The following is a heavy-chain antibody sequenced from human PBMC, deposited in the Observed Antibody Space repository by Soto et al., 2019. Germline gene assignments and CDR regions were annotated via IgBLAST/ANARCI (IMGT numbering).Heavy chain of an antibody. CDR1: GGTFSSGDYY. Sequence: SCKASGGTFSSGDYYWSWIRQPPGKGLEWIAYIYYRGGTYYNPSLKSRVTISVDTSKNQFSLKLSSVTAADTAVYYCARYKSGFKWFDPWGQGTLVTVSS. V-gene: IGHV4-61*08. CDR3: ARYKSGFKWFDP. D-gene: IGHD3-9*01. J-gene: IGHJ5*02. CDR2: IYYRGGT.